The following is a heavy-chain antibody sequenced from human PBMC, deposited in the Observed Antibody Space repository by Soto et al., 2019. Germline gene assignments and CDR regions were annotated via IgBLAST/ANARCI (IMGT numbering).Heavy chain of an antibody. J-gene: IGHJ5*02. CDR1: GGSISSSSYY. CDR2: IYYSGST. V-gene: IGHV4-39*01. Sequence: QLQLQESGPGLVKPSETLSLTCTVSGGSISSSSYYWGWIRQPPGKGLEWIGSIYYSGSTYYNPSLKSRVTISVDTAKNQFSLKLSSVTAADTAVYYCARSLITIFGVVPNWFDPWGQGTLVTVSS. CDR3: ARSLITIFGVVPNWFDP. D-gene: IGHD3-3*01.